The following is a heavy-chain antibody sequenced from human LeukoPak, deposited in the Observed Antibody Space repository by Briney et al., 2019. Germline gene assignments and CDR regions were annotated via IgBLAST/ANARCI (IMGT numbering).Heavy chain of an antibody. V-gene: IGHV1-69*05. CDR1: GGTFSSYA. CDR3: ARAAGGNLAFDY. CDR2: IIPIFGTA. Sequence: GSSVKVSCKASGGTFSSYAIIWVRQAPGQGLEWMGGIIPIFGTANYAQKFQGRVTITTDESTSTAYMELSSLRSEDTAVYYCARAAGGNLAFDYWGQGTLVPVSS. J-gene: IGHJ4*02. D-gene: IGHD4-23*01.